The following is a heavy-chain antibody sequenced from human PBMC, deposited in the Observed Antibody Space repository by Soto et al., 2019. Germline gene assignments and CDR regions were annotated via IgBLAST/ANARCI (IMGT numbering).Heavy chain of an antibody. J-gene: IGHJ4*02. CDR3: ERDSDIVATMNFDY. D-gene: IGHD5-12*01. V-gene: IGHV3-74*01. CDR1: GYTFSSYW. Sequence: PGESLKISCAASGYTFSSYWMHWVRQAPRKGLVWVSRINSDGSSTSYADSVKGRFTISRDNAKNTLYLQMNSLRAEDTAVYYCERDSDIVATMNFDYWGQGTLVTVSS. CDR2: INSDGSST.